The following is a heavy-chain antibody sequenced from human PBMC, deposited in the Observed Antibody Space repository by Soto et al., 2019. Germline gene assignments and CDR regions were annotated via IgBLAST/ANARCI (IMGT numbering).Heavy chain of an antibody. J-gene: IGHJ4*02. V-gene: IGHV3-15*01. Sequence: GSLILSCAASGFTFINAWMTWVRQAPGKGLEWLGRIKTKSEGVTTDYAAPVKGRFTISRDDSKSTLYLQMNSLKTEDTAVYYCTTVGRYFDWAFDNWGQGTLVTVSS. D-gene: IGHD3-9*01. CDR2: IKTKSEGVTT. CDR3: TTVGRYFDWAFDN. CDR1: GFTFINAW.